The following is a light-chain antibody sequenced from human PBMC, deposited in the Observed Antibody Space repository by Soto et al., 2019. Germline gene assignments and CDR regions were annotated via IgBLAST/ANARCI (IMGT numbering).Light chain of an antibody. CDR2: AAS. J-gene: IGKJ4*01. Sequence: EIVMTQSPVTLSVSPGDRVTLSCRASQSVSNAVAWYQQKYGQSPRLLIYAASTRATGAPDRFWRSGSGTDFPLTISSMQSEGFAIYYCQQYDLWGSFGGGTRVEI. CDR3: QQYDLWGS. V-gene: IGKV3-15*01. CDR1: QSVSNA.